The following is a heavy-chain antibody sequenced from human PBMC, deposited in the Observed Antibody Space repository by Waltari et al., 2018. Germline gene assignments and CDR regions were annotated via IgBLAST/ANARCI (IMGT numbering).Heavy chain of an antibody. CDR3: ARRGYDFWSGYSY. D-gene: IGHD3-3*01. CDR2: INHSGST. Sequence: SWIRPPPGKGLEWIGEINHSGSTNYNPSLKSRVTISVDTSKNQFSLKLSSVTAADTAVYYCARRGYDFWSGYSYWGQGTLVTVSS. V-gene: IGHV4-34*01. J-gene: IGHJ4*02.